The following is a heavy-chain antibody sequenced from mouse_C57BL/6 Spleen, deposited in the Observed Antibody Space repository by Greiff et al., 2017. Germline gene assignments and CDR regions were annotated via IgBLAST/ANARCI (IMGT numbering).Heavy chain of an antibody. D-gene: IGHD2-3*01. J-gene: IGHJ2*01. CDR2: ISSGGSYT. V-gene: IGHV5-6*02. Sequence: DVMLVESGGDLVKPGGSLKLSCAVSGFTFSSYGMSWVRQTPDKRLEWVATISSGGSYTYYPDSVKGRFTISRDNAKNTLYLQMSSLKSEDTAMYYCARHDPHPDYWGQGTTLTVSS. CDR3: ARHDPHPDY. CDR1: GFTFSSYG.